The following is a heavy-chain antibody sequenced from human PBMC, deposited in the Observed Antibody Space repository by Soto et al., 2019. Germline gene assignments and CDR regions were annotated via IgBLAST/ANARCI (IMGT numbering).Heavy chain of an antibody. D-gene: IGHD6-13*01. J-gene: IGHJ4*02. CDR3: TAAGTGY. Sequence: EVQLVESGGCLVKPGGSLRLSCAASGFTFSSYSMNWVRQAPGKGLEGVSYISSSSSYIYYADSVKGRFTISRDNAKNSLYLQMNSLRAEDTAVYYCTAAGTGYWGQGTLVTVAS. CDR2: ISSSSSYI. V-gene: IGHV3-21*01. CDR1: GFTFSSYS.